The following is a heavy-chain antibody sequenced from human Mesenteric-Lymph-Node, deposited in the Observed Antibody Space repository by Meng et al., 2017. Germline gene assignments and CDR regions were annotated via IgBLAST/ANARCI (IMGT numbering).Heavy chain of an antibody. V-gene: IGHV4-34*01. CDR2: INHSGST. J-gene: IGHJ6*02. Sequence: SETLSLTCAVYGGSFSGYYWSWIRQPPGKGLEWIGEINHSGSTYYNPSLKSRVTISVDTSKNQFSLKLSSVTAADTAVYYCARDRKVTMIVVAQNAGMDVWGQGTTVTVSS. CDR3: ARDRKVTMIVVAQNAGMDV. CDR1: GGSFSGYY. D-gene: IGHD3-22*01.